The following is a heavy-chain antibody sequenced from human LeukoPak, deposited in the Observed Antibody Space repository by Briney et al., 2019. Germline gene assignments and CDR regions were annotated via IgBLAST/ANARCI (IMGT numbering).Heavy chain of an antibody. J-gene: IGHJ4*02. CDR3: ASSITIFGVVIRFDY. D-gene: IGHD3-3*01. CDR2: IYYSGST. V-gene: IGHV4-39*01. Sequence: SETLSLTCTVSGGSISSSGYYWGWIRQPPGKGLEWIGSIYYSGSTYYNPSLKSRVTISVDTSKNQFSLKLSSVTAADTAVYYCASSITIFGVVIRFDYWGQGTLVTVSS. CDR1: GGSISSSGYY.